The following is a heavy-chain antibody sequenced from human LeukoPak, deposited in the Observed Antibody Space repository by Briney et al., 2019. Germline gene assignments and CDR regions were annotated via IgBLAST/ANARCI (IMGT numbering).Heavy chain of an antibody. J-gene: IGHJ4*02. V-gene: IGHV4-34*01. CDR1: GGSFSGYY. CDR2: INHSGST. Sequence: SETLSLTCAVYGGSFSGYYWSWIRRPPGKGLEWIGEINHSGSTNYNPSFKSRVTISVDTSKNQFSLKLSSVTAADTAVYYCARSRAPGTTSPFDYWGQGTLVTVSS. D-gene: IGHD1-7*01. CDR3: ARSRAPGTTSPFDY.